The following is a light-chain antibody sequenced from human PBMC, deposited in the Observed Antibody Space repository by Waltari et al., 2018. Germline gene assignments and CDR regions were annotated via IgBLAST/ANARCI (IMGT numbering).Light chain of an antibody. CDR2: GVT. J-gene: IGLJ1*01. Sequence: QSALAQPAPVSGSPGQSIPIFCPGTSSDIGGPPYVSWYQQHPGKAPKLMIYGVTDRPSGVSNRFSASKSGNTASLTISGLQAEDEAHYYCCSYTSSRSLVFGTGTKVTVL. V-gene: IGLV2-14*01. CDR3: CSYTSSRSLV. CDR1: SSDIGGPPY.